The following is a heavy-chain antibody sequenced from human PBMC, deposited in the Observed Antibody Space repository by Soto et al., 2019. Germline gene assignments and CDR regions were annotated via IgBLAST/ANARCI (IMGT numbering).Heavy chain of an antibody. CDR2: IKQDGSEK. Sequence: HPGGSLRLSCAASGFTFSSYWMSWVRQAPGKGLEWVANIKQDGSEKYYVDSVKGRFTISRDNAKNSLYLQMNSLRAEDAAVYYCARDRITIFGVVIIPGMDVWGQGTTVTVSS. D-gene: IGHD3-3*01. V-gene: IGHV3-7*01. CDR1: GFTFSSYW. CDR3: ARDRITIFGVVIIPGMDV. J-gene: IGHJ6*02.